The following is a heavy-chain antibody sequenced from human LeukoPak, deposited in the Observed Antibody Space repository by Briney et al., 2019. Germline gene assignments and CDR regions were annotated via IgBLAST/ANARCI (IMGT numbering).Heavy chain of an antibody. CDR1: GYSFTSYW. Sequence: GESLKISCKGSGYSFTSYWIGWVRQMPGKGLEWMGIIYPGDSDTRYSPSFQGQVTISADKSISTAYLQWSSLKASDTAMYYCARLGYSGYDYRNNWFDPWGQGTLVTVSS. J-gene: IGHJ5*02. D-gene: IGHD5-12*01. CDR3: ARLGYSGYDYRNNWFDP. V-gene: IGHV5-51*01. CDR2: IYPGDSDT.